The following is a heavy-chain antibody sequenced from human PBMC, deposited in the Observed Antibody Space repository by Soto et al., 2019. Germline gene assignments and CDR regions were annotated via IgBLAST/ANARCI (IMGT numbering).Heavy chain of an antibody. J-gene: IGHJ6*02. CDR1: GGTFSSYA. CDR3: AREGSRDGYNLGRYYYYGMDV. Sequence: QVQLVQSGAEVKKPGSSVKVSCKASGGTFSSYAISWVRQAPGQGLEWMGGIIPIFGTANYAQKFQGRVTITADESTSTAYMELSSLRSEDTAVYYCAREGSRDGYNLGRYYYYGMDVWGQGTTVTVSS. D-gene: IGHD5-12*01. V-gene: IGHV1-69*01. CDR2: IIPIFGTA.